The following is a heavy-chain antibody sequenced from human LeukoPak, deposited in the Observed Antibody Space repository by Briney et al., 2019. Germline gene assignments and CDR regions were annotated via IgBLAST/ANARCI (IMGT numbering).Heavy chain of an antibody. D-gene: IGHD2/OR15-2a*01. J-gene: IGHJ6*03. CDR3: ARQISDYYYYYMDV. Sequence: SETLSLTCTVSGGSISSYYWSWIRQPAGKGLEWIGRIYTSGSTNYNPSLKSRVTMSVDTSKNQFSLKLSSVTAADTAVYYCARQISDYYYYYMDVWGEGITVTVTS. V-gene: IGHV4-4*07. CDR1: GGSISSYY. CDR2: IYTSGST.